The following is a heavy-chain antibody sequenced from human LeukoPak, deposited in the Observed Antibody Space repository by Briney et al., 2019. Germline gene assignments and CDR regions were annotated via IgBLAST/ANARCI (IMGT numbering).Heavy chain of an antibody. V-gene: IGHV3-23*01. CDR2: ISGSGGST. CDR1: GFTFSSYA. D-gene: IGHD3-16*01. Sequence: GGSLRLSCAASGFTFSSYAMSWVRQAPGKGLEWVSAISGSGGSTYYADSVKGRFTISRDNSKNTLYLQMNSLRAEDTAVYYCAKDLNYDYVWGTSAFDIWGQGTMVTVSS. J-gene: IGHJ3*02. CDR3: AKDLNYDYVWGTSAFDI.